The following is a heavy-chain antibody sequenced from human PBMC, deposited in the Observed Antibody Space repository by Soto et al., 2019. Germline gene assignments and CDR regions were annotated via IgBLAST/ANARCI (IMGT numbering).Heavy chain of an antibody. CDR1: AFTFSTYG. CDR2: ISSSSGYI. CDR3: AKERGGGYGYEGFDF. J-gene: IGHJ4*02. V-gene: IGHV3-21*01. D-gene: IGHD5-12*01. Sequence: GGSLRLSCAASAFTFSTYGMNWVRQAPGKGLEWVSSISSSSGYIYYADSVKGRFTISRDNAKNSLYLQMNSLRAEDTAVYYCAKERGGGYGYEGFDFWGQGTLVTVSS.